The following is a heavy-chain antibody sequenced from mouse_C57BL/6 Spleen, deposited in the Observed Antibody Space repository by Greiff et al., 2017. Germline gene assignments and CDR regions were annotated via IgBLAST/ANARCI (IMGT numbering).Heavy chain of an antibody. Sequence: QVQLQQPGTELVKPGASVKLSCKASGYTFTSYWMHWVKQRPGQGLEWIGNINPSNGGTNYNEKFKSKATLTVDKSSSTAYMQLSSLTSEDSAVYDCARGVYDYYAMDYWGQGTSVTVSS. J-gene: IGHJ4*01. CDR1: GYTFTSYW. CDR2: INPSNGGT. CDR3: ARGVYDYYAMDY. D-gene: IGHD1-1*01. V-gene: IGHV1-53*01.